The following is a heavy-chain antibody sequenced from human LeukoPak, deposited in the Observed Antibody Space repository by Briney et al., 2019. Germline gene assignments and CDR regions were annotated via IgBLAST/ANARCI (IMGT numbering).Heavy chain of an antibody. CDR3: ARGATVTERWFDP. V-gene: IGHV4-31*03. D-gene: IGHD4-17*01. CDR2: IYYSGST. Sequence: PSQTLSLTCTVSVGSISSGGYYWSWIRQHPGKGLEWIGYIYYSGSTYYNPSLKSRVTISVDTSKNQFSLKLSSVTAADTAVYYCARGATVTERWFDPWGQGTLVTVSS. CDR1: VGSISSGGYY. J-gene: IGHJ5*02.